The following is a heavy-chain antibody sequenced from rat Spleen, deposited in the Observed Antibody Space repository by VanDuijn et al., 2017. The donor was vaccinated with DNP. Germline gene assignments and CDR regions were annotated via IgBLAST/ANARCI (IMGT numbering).Heavy chain of an antibody. J-gene: IGHJ2*01. CDR2: IIYDGSRT. CDR3: ARHRYYSSSLDY. CDR1: GFTFSDYA. D-gene: IGHD1-2*01. Sequence: EVQLVESGGGLVQPGRSLKLSCAASGFTFSDYAMAWVRQGPKKGLEWVATIIYDGSRTYYRDSVKGRFTISRDNAKSTLYLQMDSLRSEDTATYYCARHRYYSSSLDYWGQGVMVTVSS. V-gene: IGHV5-17*01.